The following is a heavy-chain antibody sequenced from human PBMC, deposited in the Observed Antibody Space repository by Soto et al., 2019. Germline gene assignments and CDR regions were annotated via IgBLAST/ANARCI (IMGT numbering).Heavy chain of an antibody. V-gene: IGHV4-59*01. CDR2: IYYSGST. J-gene: IGHJ4*02. CDR3: ARVGSSGWYNYFDY. D-gene: IGHD6-19*01. Sequence: QVKLKESGPELVRLSEPLSLTCTASGASIIGYNWTWFRQPPGKDLEWIGYIYYSGSTNYNPSLKSRVTISVDTSKNQFSLKLSSVTAADTAVYYCARVGSSGWYNYFDYWGQGTLVTVSS. CDR1: GASIIGYN.